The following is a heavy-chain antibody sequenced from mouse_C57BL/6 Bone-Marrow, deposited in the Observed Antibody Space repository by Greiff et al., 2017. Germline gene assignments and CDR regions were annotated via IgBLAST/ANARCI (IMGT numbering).Heavy chain of an antibody. V-gene: IGHV1-15*01. CDR2: IDPETGGT. J-gene: IGHJ2*01. D-gene: IGHD2-2*01. CDR3: TGAEGGYDDYFDY. Sequence: VQLQQSGAELVRPGASVTLSCKASGYTFTDYEMHWVKQTPVHGLEWIGAIDPETGGTAYNQKFKGKAILTADKSSSTAYMGLRSLTSEDSAVYYCTGAEGGYDDYFDYWGQGTTLTVSS. CDR1: GYTFTDYE.